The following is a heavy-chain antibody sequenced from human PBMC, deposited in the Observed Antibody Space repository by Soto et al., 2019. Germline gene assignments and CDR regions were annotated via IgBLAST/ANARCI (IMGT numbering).Heavy chain of an antibody. V-gene: IGHV1-69*01. CDR2: ITLVFGTA. CDR3: AREGGAPGAYDH. CDR1: GGTFMTYT. J-gene: IGHJ4*02. Sequence: QVQLVQSGAEVKKPGSSVKVSCKASGGTFMTYTIGWVRQAPGQGLEWMGGITLVFGTADYAQKFQGRVTITADESTGTVYMELSGLRSEDTAVYYCAREGGAPGAYDHWGQGTLVSVSS. D-gene: IGHD7-27*01.